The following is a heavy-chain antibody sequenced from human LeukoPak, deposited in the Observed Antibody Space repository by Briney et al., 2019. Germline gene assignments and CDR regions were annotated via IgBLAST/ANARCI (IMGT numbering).Heavy chain of an antibody. V-gene: IGHV3-21*01. CDR3: ARDNQQWLVPIDY. Sequence: GGSLRLSCAASGFTFSSYSMNWVRQAPGKGLEWVSSISSSSSCIYYADSVKGRFTISRDNAKNSLYLQMNSLRAEDTAVYYCARDNQQWLVPIDYWGQGTLVTVSS. CDR1: GFTFSSYS. J-gene: IGHJ4*02. CDR2: ISSSSSCI. D-gene: IGHD6-19*01.